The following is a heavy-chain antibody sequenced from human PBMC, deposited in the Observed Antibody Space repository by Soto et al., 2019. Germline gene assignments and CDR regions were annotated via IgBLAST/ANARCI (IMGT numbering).Heavy chain of an antibody. Sequence: PSQTLSLTCAISGDNVSSNSAAWNWIRQSPSRGLEWLGRTYYRSKWNTDYAVSVNSRITISPDTSKNQFSLQLKSVTPEDTGVYYCARDYYESGGYFDCWGQGNLFTVSS. V-gene: IGHV6-1*01. CDR2: TYYRSKWNT. J-gene: IGHJ4*02. CDR3: ARDYYESGGYFDC. D-gene: IGHD3-22*01. CDR1: GDNVSSNSAA.